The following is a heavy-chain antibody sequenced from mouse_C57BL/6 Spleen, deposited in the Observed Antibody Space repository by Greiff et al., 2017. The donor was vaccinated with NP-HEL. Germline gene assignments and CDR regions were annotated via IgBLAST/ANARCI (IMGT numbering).Heavy chain of an antibody. J-gene: IGHJ4*01. V-gene: IGHV5-4*01. Sequence: EVKLVESGGGLVKPGGSLKLSCAASGFTFSSYAMSWVRQTPEKRLEWVATTSDGGSYTYYPDNVKGRFTISRDNAKNNLYLQMSHLKSEDTAMYYCAREGGNYLYYAMDYWGQGTSVTVSS. D-gene: IGHD2-1*01. CDR1: GFTFSSYA. CDR2: TSDGGSYT. CDR3: AREGGNYLYYAMDY.